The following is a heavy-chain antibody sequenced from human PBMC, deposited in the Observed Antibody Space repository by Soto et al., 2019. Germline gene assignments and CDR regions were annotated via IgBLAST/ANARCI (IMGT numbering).Heavy chain of an antibody. CDR3: ARARGYGDLDY. CDR2: INPNSGDT. J-gene: IGHJ4*02. V-gene: IGHV1-2*02. Sequence: QVQLVQSGAEVKKPGASVKVSCRASRNTFTGYYVHWVRQAPGQGLEWVGWINPNSGDTNSAQKFQGRVTMTRDTSISTAYMELSRLRSDDTAVYYCARARGYGDLDYWGQGTLVTVSS. D-gene: IGHD4-17*01. CDR1: RNTFTGYY.